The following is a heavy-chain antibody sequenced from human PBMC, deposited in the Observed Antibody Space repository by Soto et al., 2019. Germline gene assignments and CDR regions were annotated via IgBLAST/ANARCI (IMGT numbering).Heavy chain of an antibody. D-gene: IGHD3-16*01. Sequence: GGSLRLSCVASGFPFSSYAMSWVRQTPGKGLEWVSGISGSGGRTYYADSVKGRFTISRDNSNNTLSLQMHILRVEDTAVYFWAKGGYYSLVDIWGQGTMVTVSS. CDR3: AKGGYYSLVDI. CDR1: GFPFSSYA. J-gene: IGHJ3*02. CDR2: ISGSGGRT. V-gene: IGHV3-23*01.